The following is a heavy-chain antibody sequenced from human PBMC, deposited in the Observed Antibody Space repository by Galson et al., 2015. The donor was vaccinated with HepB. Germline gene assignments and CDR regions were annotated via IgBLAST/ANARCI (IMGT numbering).Heavy chain of an antibody. Sequence: SLRLSCAASGFSFSSFWVTWVRQAPGKGLEWVANIRQDGVEKYYVDSVKGRFTISRDNAENSAFLQMNSLRAEDTAIYYCSRGPRGLVRVGPDYLGQGTLVIVSS. CDR3: SRGPRGLVRVGPDY. CDR1: GFSFSSFW. CDR2: IRQDGVEK. V-gene: IGHV3-7*03. D-gene: IGHD6-19*01. J-gene: IGHJ4*02.